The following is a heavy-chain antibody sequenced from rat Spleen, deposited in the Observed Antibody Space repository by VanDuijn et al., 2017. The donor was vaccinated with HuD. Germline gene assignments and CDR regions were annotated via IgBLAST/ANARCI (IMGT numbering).Heavy chain of an antibody. D-gene: IGHD1-4*01. CDR3: ATAGTRVSRFAY. CDR2: ITNTGGSI. CDR1: GFTFSAYY. V-gene: IGHV5-20*01. Sequence: EVHLVESDGGLVQPGGSLNLSCAASGFTFSAYYMAWVRQAPTKGLEWVASITNTGGSIYYPDSVKGRFTLSRENSKSTLYLQMDSLRSEDTATYYCATAGTRVSRFAYWGQGTLVTVSS. J-gene: IGHJ3*01.